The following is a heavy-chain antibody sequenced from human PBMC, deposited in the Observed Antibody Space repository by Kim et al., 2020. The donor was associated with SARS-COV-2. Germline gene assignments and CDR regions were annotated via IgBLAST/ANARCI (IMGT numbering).Heavy chain of an antibody. Sequence: GGSLRLSCAASGFTFSDYYMSWIRQAPGKGLEWVSYISSSSSYTNYADSVKGRFTISRDNAKNSLYLQMNSLRAEDTVVYYCARANYYGSGSDYWGQGTLVTVSS. J-gene: IGHJ4*02. CDR3: ARANYYGSGSDY. D-gene: IGHD3-10*01. CDR1: GFTFSDYY. CDR2: ISSSSSYT. V-gene: IGHV3-11*06.